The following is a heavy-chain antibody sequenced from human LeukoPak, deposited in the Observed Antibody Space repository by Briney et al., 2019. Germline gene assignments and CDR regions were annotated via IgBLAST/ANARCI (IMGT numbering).Heavy chain of an antibody. V-gene: IGHV3-7*03. J-gene: IGHJ6*04. CDR2: IKQDGSEK. CDR1: GFTFSSYW. CDR3: ASSYGSGSYGGYYYYYYGMDV. D-gene: IGHD3-10*01. Sequence: GGSLRLSCAASGFTFSSYWMSWVRQAPGKGLEWVANIKQDGSEKYYVHSVKGRFTISRDNAKNSLYLQMNSLRAEDTAVYYCASSYGSGSYGGYYYYYYGMDVWGKGTTVSVSS.